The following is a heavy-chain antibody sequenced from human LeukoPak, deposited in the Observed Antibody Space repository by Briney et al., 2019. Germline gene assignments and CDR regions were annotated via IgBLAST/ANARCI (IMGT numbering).Heavy chain of an antibody. Sequence: GGSLTLSCAASGFTFSSYWMHWVRQAPGKGLVWVSRINSDGSSTSYADSVKGRFTISRDNAKNTLYLQMNSLGAEDTAVYYCARGKVDTAMAIDYWGQGTLVTVSS. CDR1: GFTFSSYW. CDR2: INSDGSST. V-gene: IGHV3-74*01. D-gene: IGHD5-18*01. CDR3: ARGKVDTAMAIDY. J-gene: IGHJ4*02.